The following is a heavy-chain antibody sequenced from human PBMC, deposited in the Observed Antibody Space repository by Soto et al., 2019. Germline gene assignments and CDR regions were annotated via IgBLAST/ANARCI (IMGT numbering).Heavy chain of an antibody. V-gene: IGHV3-7*04. CDR3: ARAIGYPYYFDY. D-gene: IGHD5-18*01. CDR2: IKQDGSEK. CDR1: GFTFSSYW. Sequence: EVQLVESGGGLVQPGGSLRLSCAASGFTFSSYWMSWVRQAPGKGLEWVPNIKQDGSEKYYVASVKGRFTISRDNAKNSLYLQMNSLRAEDTAVYYCARAIGYPYYFDYWGQGTLVTVSS. J-gene: IGHJ4*02.